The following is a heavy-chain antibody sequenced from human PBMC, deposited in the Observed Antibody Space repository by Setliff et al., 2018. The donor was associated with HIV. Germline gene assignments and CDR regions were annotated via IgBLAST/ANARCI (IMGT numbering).Heavy chain of an antibody. V-gene: IGHV4-61*10. CDR2: VYYTGST. J-gene: IGHJ6*03. CDR3: ARRRPPPSGLYSAYYMDV. CDR1: GGSINSDSYY. D-gene: IGHD1-26*01. Sequence: PSETLSLTCTVFGGSINSDSYYWTWIRQPAGKGLEWIGYVYYTGSTNYNPSLKSRVTIGVDTSKNQFSLKLTSVTAADAAVYYCARRRPPPSGLYSAYYMDVWGTGTTVTVSS.